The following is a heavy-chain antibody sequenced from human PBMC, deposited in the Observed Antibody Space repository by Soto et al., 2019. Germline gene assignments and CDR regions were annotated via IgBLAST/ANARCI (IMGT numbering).Heavy chain of an antibody. D-gene: IGHD4-4*01. Sequence: GASVKVSCKASGFTFTSSAVQWVRQARGQRLEWIGWIVVGSGNTNYAQKFQERVTITRDMSTSTAYMELSSLRSEDTAVYYCARAVQYDYYYYGMDVWGQGTTVTVSS. CDR2: IVVGSGNT. CDR3: ARAVQYDYYYYGMDV. J-gene: IGHJ6*02. CDR1: GFTFTSSA. V-gene: IGHV1-58*01.